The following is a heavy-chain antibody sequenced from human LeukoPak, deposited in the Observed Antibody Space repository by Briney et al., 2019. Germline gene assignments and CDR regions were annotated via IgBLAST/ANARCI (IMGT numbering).Heavy chain of an antibody. CDR2: IYYTGST. V-gene: IGHV4-39*01. Sequence: SETLSLTCTVSGGSISSSSYYGGWIRQPPGKGLEWIGSIYYTGSTYYNPSLKSRVTISVDTSKNQFSLKLSSVTAADTAVYYCASQPVTTFGVADNWFDPWGQGTLVTVSS. J-gene: IGHJ5*02. D-gene: IGHD3-3*01. CDR3: ASQPVTTFGVADNWFDP. CDR1: GGSISSSSYY.